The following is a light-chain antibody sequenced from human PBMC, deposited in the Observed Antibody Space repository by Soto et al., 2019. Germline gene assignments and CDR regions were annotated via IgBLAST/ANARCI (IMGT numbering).Light chain of an antibody. CDR3: QQYNNWPPIT. J-gene: IGKJ5*01. Sequence: DIQMTQSPSTLSASVGDRVTITCRASQSVRSWLAWYQQKPGRAPKFLIYDASSLESGVPSRFSGSGSGTEFTLTISSLQSEDFVVYYCQQYNNWPPITFGQGTRLEIK. V-gene: IGKV1-5*01. CDR1: QSVRSW. CDR2: DAS.